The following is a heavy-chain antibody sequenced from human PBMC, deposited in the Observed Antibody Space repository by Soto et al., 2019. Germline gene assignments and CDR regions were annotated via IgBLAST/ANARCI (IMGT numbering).Heavy chain of an antibody. CDR3: VRLAFRPGP. Sequence: SETLSLTCTVSGGSISSSSHYWGWIRQPPGKGLEWIGSIYYSGSTYYNPSLKSRVALSVDTSKNQFSLKLSSVTAADTAVYYCVRLAFRPGPWGQGTLVTVSS. CDR1: GGSISSSSHY. J-gene: IGHJ5*02. V-gene: IGHV4-39*01. D-gene: IGHD3-3*02. CDR2: IYYSGST.